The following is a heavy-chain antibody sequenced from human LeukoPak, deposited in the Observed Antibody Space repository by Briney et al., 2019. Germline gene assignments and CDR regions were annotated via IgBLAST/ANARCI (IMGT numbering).Heavy chain of an antibody. Sequence: GGSLRLSCAASGFTFSDYYMSWIRQAPGKGLEWVSSISSSSSYIYYADSVKGRFTISRDNAKNSLYLQMNSLRAEDTAVYYCARGGAAGTFDYWGQGTLVTVSS. D-gene: IGHD6-13*01. CDR1: GFTFSDYY. J-gene: IGHJ4*02. CDR2: ISSSSSYI. CDR3: ARGGAAGTFDY. V-gene: IGHV3-11*06.